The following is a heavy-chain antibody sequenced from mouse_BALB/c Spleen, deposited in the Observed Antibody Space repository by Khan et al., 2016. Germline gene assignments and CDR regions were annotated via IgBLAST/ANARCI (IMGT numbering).Heavy chain of an antibody. CDR1: GFIFSDYG. J-gene: IGHJ1*01. CDR3: ARDYYGSSYWYCDV. V-gene: IGHV5-15*02. Sequence: EVELVESGGGLVQPGGSRKLSCAASGFIFSDYGMAWVRPDPGKGPEWVAFISNLAYSIYYADTVTGRFTISRENATNTLYMEMSSLRSEDTAMYYGARDYYGSSYWYCDVWGAGTTVTVSS. D-gene: IGHD1-1*01. CDR2: ISNLAYSI.